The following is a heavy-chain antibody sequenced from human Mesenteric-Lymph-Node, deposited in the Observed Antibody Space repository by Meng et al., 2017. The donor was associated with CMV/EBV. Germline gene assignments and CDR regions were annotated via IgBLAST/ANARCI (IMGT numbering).Heavy chain of an antibody. V-gene: IGHV4-31*03. Sequence: SETLSLTCTVSGGSISSGGYYWSWIRQHPGKGLEWIGYIYYSGSTYYNPSLKSRVTISVDTSKNQFSLKLSSVTAADTAIYYCARGRSIVTFDPWGQGVLVTVSS. CDR1: GGSISSGGYY. J-gene: IGHJ5*02. CDR2: IYYSGST. CDR3: ARGRSIVTFDP. D-gene: IGHD2-21*01.